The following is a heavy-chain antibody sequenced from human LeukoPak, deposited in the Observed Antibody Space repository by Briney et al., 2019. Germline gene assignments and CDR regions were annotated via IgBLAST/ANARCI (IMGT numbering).Heavy chain of an antibody. CDR3: ARTQLWFGFDY. D-gene: IGHD3-10*01. V-gene: IGHV4-38-2*01. J-gene: IGHJ4*02. CDR1: GYSISSGYS. Sequence: KPSETLSLTCAVSGYSISSGYSWAWIRQPPGKGLEWIGSIYHSGSTYYNPSLKSRVTISVDTSKNQFSLKLSSVTAADAAVYYCARTQLWFGFDYWGQGTLVTVSS. CDR2: IYHSGST.